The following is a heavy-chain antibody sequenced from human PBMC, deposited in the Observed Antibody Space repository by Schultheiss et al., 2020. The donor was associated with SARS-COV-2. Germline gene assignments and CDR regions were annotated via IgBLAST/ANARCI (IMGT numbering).Heavy chain of an antibody. CDR2: INPNSGGT. Sequence: ASVKVSCKASGYTFTGYYMHWVRQAPGQGLEWMGRINPNSGGTNYAQKFQGRVTMTRDTSISTAYMELSRLRSDDTAVYYCARVKKGNQRAGGFDPWGQGTLVTVSS. J-gene: IGHJ5*02. D-gene: IGHD4-23*01. CDR1: GYTFTGYY. CDR3: ARVKKGNQRAGGFDP. V-gene: IGHV1-2*06.